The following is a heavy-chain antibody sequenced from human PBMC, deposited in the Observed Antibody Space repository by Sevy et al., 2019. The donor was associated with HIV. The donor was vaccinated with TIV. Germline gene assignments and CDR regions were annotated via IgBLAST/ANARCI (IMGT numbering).Heavy chain of an antibody. J-gene: IGHJ4*02. CDR1: GGSFSGYY. CDR3: ARAGYSSGWVFDY. V-gene: IGHV4-34*01. D-gene: IGHD6-19*01. Sequence: SETLSLTCAVYGGSFSGYYWSWIRQPPGKGLEWIGEINHSGSTNYNPSLKSRVTISVDTSKNQFSLKLRSVTAADTAVYYCARAGYSSGWVFDYWGQGTLVTVSS. CDR2: INHSGST.